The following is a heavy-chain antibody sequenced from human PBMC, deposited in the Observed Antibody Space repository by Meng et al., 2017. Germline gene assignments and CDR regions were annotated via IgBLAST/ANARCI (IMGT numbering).Heavy chain of an antibody. D-gene: IGHD6-13*01. CDR3: ARRYSSSWYANTYGYYFDY. J-gene: IGHJ4*02. Sequence: ASVKVSCKASGYTFTSYAMHWVRQAPGQRLEWMGWINAGNGNTKYSQKFQGRVTITRDTSASTAYMELSSLRSEDTAVYYCARRYSSSWYANTYGYYFDYWGQGTLVTVSS. CDR1: GYTFTSYA. CDR2: INAGNGNT. V-gene: IGHV1-3*01.